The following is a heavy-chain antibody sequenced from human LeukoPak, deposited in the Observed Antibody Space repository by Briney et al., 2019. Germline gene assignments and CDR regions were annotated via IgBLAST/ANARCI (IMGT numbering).Heavy chain of an antibody. CDR2: ISYDGSNK. CDR1: GFTFSTYA. V-gene: IGHV3-30*18. CDR3: AKDVSWNWFDP. J-gene: IGHJ5*02. Sequence: GGSLGLSCAASGFTFSTYAMHWVRQAPGKGLEWVAVISYDGSNKYYADSVKGRFTISRDNSKNTLYLQMNTLRAEDTAVYYCAKDVSWNWFDPWGQGTLVTVSS.